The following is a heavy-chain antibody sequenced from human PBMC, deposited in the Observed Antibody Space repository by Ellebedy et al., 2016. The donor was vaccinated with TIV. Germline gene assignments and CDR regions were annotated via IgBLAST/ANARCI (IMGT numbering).Heavy chain of an antibody. CDR3: ARERGSGYSYGMDV. J-gene: IGHJ6*02. Sequence: SETLSLXXTVSGGSISTYYWSWIRQPPGKGLEWIGYIYYTGATNYNPSLKSRVTISLDTSKNQFSLNLNSVTAADTAMYYCARERGSGYSYGMDVWGQGTTVTVSS. D-gene: IGHD3-10*01. CDR1: GGSISTYY. V-gene: IGHV4-59*12. CDR2: IYYTGAT.